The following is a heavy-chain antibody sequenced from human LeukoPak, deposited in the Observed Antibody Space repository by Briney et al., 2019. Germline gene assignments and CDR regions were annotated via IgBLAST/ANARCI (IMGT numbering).Heavy chain of an antibody. D-gene: IGHD1-14*01. CDR3: ARGRNWQTFYHYYMDV. CDR2: INHGGVT. CDR1: DGSFSGHY. Sequence: SETLSLTCGVSDGSFSGHYWTWLRQTPGKGLEWMGEINHGGVTNYNPSLKSRVSISIDTSTNEISLNMSSVTAADSGIYYCARGRNWQTFYHYYMDVWGKGATVTVS. V-gene: IGHV4-34*01. J-gene: IGHJ6*03.